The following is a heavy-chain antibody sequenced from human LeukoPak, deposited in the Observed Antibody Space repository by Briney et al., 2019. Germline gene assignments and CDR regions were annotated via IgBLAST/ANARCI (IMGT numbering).Heavy chain of an antibody. V-gene: IGHV3-43*02. D-gene: IGHD2-2*01. CDR2: ISGDGGST. J-gene: IGHJ4*02. Sequence: GGSLRLSCAASGFTFDDYAMHWVRQAPGKGLEWVSLISGDGGSTYYADSVKGRFTISRDNSKNTLYLQLNSLRPEDTALYYCARDGYCSSTGCSAYFFDSWGQGTLVTVSS. CDR1: GFTFDDYA. CDR3: ARDGYCSSTGCSAYFFDS.